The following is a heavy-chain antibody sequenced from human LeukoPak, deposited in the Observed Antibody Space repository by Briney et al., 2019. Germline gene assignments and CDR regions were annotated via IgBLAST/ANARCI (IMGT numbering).Heavy chain of an antibody. CDR1: NGSFSGYY. J-gene: IGHJ5*02. Sequence: SETLSLTCAVYNGSFSGYYWSWIRQSPGKGLEWIGEINHSGGTNYNPSLKSRLTISVDTSKNQFSLKLSSVTAADTAVYYCARDHCTATSCSNWFDPWGQGTLVTVSS. D-gene: IGHD2-2*01. CDR3: ARDHCTATSCSNWFDP. V-gene: IGHV4-34*01. CDR2: INHSGGT.